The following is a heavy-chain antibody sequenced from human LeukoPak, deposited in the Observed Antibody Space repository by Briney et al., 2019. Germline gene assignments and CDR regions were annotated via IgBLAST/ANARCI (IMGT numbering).Heavy chain of an antibody. Sequence: GGSLRLSCADSGFTFSSYWMHWGRQAPGKRVVWVSRINSDGSRTNYADSVKGRFTISRDKAKNTLYMQKKSLRAEDTAVYYCARNIGSGYDFWSGYSLFDYWGQGTLVTVSS. V-gene: IGHV3-74*01. CDR1: GFTFSSYW. CDR2: INSDGSRT. D-gene: IGHD3-3*01. CDR3: ARNIGSGYDFWSGYSLFDY. J-gene: IGHJ4*02.